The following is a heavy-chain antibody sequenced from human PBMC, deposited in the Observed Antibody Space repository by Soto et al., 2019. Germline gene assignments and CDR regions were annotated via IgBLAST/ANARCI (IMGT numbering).Heavy chain of an antibody. CDR1: GYTFSSYC. V-gene: IGHV1-18*04. CDR3: VSSAMAGDYYYYGMDV. Sequence: ASVKVSYKASGYTFSSYCITLVRQAPGQGLEWMGWISVYSGKTSYAQKLQDRVTMSTDTSTSTAYMELRSLRSDDTAFYYCVSSAMAGDYYYYGMDVWGRGTTVTVS. J-gene: IGHJ6*02. CDR2: ISVYSGKT. D-gene: IGHD6-19*01.